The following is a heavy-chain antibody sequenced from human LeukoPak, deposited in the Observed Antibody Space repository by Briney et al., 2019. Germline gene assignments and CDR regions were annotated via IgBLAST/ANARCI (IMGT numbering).Heavy chain of an antibody. Sequence: AASVKVSFKASGYTFTSYGISGVGQAPGQGVEGMGWISAYNGNTNYAQTLQGRVTMTTDTSTSTAYMELRSLRSDDTAVYYCARGSSSWTSYYYYYGMDVWGQGTTVTVSS. CDR1: GYTFTSYG. V-gene: IGHV1-18*01. D-gene: IGHD6-13*01. CDR3: ARGSSSWTSYYYYYGMDV. CDR2: ISAYNGNT. J-gene: IGHJ6*02.